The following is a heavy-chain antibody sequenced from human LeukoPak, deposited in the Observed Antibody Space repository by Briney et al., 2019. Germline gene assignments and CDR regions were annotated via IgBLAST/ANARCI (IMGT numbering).Heavy chain of an antibody. D-gene: IGHD5-18*01. CDR1: GSSITAYY. J-gene: IGHJ6*03. CDR3: TRDRPDGYPLGHYYYNMYV. Sequence: SETLSLTCTVSGSSITAYYWTWIRQSAGEGLEFIGRIYSTGDTDHNYNPSLASRVTISEDTSTNQVSLRLKSVPAPDTAVYYGTRDRPDGYPLGHYYYNMYVWGKGTTVTVSS. CDR2: IYSTGDTDH. V-gene: IGHV4-4*07.